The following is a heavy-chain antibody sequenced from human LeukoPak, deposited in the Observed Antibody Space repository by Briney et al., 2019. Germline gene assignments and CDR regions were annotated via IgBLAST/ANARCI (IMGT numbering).Heavy chain of an antibody. V-gene: IGHV4-31*03. J-gene: IGHJ4*02. D-gene: IGHD2-2*03. CDR3: ASNGYCSSTSCLYIDY. CDR2: IYYSGST. Sequence: SQTLSLTCTVSGGSISSGGYYWSWIRQHPGKGLEWIGYIYYSGSTYYNPSLKSRVTISVDTSKNQFSLKLSSVTAADTAVYYCASNGYCSSTSCLYIDYWGQGTLVTVSS. CDR1: GGSISSGGYY.